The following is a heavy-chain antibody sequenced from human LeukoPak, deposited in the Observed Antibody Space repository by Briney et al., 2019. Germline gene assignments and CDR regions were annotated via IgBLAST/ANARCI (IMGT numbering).Heavy chain of an antibody. Sequence: ALVKVSCKASGYTFTGYYMHWVRQAPGQGLEWMGWINPNSGGTNYAQKFQGRVTMTRDTSISTAYMELSRLRSDDTAVYYCARESYDSSGYYFFYWGQGTLVTVSS. J-gene: IGHJ4*02. D-gene: IGHD3-22*01. V-gene: IGHV1-2*02. CDR3: ARESYDSSGYYFFY. CDR2: INPNSGGT. CDR1: GYTFTGYY.